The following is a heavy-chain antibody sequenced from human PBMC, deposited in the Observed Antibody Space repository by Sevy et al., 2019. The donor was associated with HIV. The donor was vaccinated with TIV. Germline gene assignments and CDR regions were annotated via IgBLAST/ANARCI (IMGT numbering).Heavy chain of an antibody. CDR3: ARGWVTSHYFDY. J-gene: IGHJ4*01. Sequence: GGSLRLSCADSGFTFIDYAMHWVRQAPGKGLEWVAVISDDGSKTYYADSVNGRFTISRDNSKNTLYLQMNSLRADDTAVYYCARGWVTSHYFDYWGHGTLVTVSS. CDR1: GFTFIDYA. CDR2: ISDDGSKT. D-gene: IGHD2-21*02. V-gene: IGHV3-30*04.